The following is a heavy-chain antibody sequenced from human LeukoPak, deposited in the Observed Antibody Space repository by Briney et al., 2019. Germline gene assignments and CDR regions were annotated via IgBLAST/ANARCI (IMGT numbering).Heavy chain of an antibody. CDR1: GGSISSYY. J-gene: IGHJ4*02. CDR2: IYYSGST. Sequence: PSETLSLTCTVSGGSISSYYWSWIRQPPGKGLEWIGYIYYSGSTNYNPSLKSRVTISVDTSKNQFSLKLSSVTAADTAVYYCASSRGLWFGEVLGDFDYWGQGTLVTVSS. D-gene: IGHD3-10*01. CDR3: ASSRGLWFGEVLGDFDY. V-gene: IGHV4-59*01.